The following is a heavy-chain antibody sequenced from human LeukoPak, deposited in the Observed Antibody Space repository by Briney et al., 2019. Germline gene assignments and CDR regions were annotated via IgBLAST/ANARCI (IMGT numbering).Heavy chain of an antibody. CDR3: ARGDGVIMNY. CDR2: IKTDGSST. Sequence: PGGSLRLSCAGSGDSWMHWVRQVPGKGLVWVSRIKTDGSSTSYADSVEGRFTISNDSAENTLYLQMNSLRAEDTAVYYCARGDGVIMNYWGQGTLVTVSS. CDR1: GDSW. V-gene: IGHV3-74*01. D-gene: IGHD3-10*01. J-gene: IGHJ4*02.